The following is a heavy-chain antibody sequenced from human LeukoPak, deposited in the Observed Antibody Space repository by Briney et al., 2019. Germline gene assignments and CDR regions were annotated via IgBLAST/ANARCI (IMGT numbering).Heavy chain of an antibody. CDR3: ARDLSEITMIVVHFGMDV. CDR1: GYTFTSYG. J-gene: IGHJ6*02. V-gene: IGHV1-18*01. CDR2: ISAYNGNT. Sequence: ASVKVSCKASGYTFTSYGISWVRQAPGQGLEWMGWISAYNGNTNYAQKLQGRVPMTTDTSTSTAYMELRSLRSDDTAVYYCARDLSEITMIVVHFGMDVWGQGTTVTVSS. D-gene: IGHD3-22*01.